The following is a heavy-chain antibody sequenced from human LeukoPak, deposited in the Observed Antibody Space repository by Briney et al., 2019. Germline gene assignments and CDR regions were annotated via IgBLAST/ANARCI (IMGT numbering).Heavy chain of an antibody. CDR2: INPDSGGT. J-gene: IGHJ4*02. CDR3: AKWAGSIDY. V-gene: IGHV1-2*02. CDR1: EYIFTSYY. D-gene: IGHD6-19*01. Sequence: ASVKVSCKASEYIFTSYYIHWVRQAPGQGLEWMGWINPDSGGTNYAQKFQGRVTMTRDRSISTAYMELSRLKSDDTALYYCAKWAGSIDYWGQGTLVTVSS.